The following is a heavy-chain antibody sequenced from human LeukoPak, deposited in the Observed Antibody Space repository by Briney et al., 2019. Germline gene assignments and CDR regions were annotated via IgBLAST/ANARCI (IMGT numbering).Heavy chain of an antibody. D-gene: IGHD3-22*01. CDR1: GDSISSHY. J-gene: IGHJ4*02. CDR2: IYTSGST. V-gene: IGHV4-4*07. CDR3: ARDNLYYYDSSGYDY. Sequence: SETLSLTCTVSGDSISSHYWSWIRQPAGKGLEWIGRIYTSGSTNYNPSLKSRVTMSVDTSKNQFSLKLSSVTAADTAVYYCARDNLYYYDSSGYDYWGQGTLVTVSS.